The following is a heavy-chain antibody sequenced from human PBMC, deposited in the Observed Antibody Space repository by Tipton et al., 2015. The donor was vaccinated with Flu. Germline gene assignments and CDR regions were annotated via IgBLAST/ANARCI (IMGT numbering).Heavy chain of an antibody. CDR2: MSHSGRT. D-gene: IGHD3-10*02. CDR1: GYSINSGYF. CDR3: ARHTGDSVRGVIDY. V-gene: IGHV4-38-2*01. J-gene: IGHJ4*02. Sequence: TLSLTCAVSGYSINSGYFWGWIRQPPGKGLEWIGSMSHSGRTYYNPSLKSRVTISADTSQNQFSLRLSSVTAADTAVYYCARHTGDSVRGVIDYWGQGTLVTVSA.